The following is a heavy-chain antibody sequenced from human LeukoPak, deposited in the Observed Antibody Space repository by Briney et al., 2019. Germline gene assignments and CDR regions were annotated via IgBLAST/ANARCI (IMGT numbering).Heavy chain of an antibody. CDR1: GFTFSSYW. V-gene: IGHV3-7*01. CDR3: VRSVGSNTL. D-gene: IGHD4-23*01. Sequence: GGSLRLSCAASGFTFSSYWMSWVRQAPGKGPEWVANIKQDGSEKYYVDSVKGRFTISRDNAKNSLFLQMNSLRAEDTAVYFCVRSVGSNTLWGQGTLVTVSS. J-gene: IGHJ4*02. CDR2: IKQDGSEK.